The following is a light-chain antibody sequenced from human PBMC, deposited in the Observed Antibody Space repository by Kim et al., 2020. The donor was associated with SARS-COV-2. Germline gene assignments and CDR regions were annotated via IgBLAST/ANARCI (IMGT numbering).Light chain of an antibody. J-gene: IGKJ1*01. CDR1: QGIRNY. Sequence: ASVEDRGTSPCRASQGIRNYLAWYQQRPGKVPKLLIYGATTLQSGVPSRFSGSGSGTDFTLTIRSLQLEDVATYYCQKYNSAPRTFGQGTKVDIK. CDR3: QKYNSAPRT. CDR2: GAT. V-gene: IGKV1-27*01.